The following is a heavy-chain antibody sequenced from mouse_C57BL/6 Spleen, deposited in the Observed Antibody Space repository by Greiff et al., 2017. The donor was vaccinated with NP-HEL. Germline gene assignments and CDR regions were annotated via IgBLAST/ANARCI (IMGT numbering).Heavy chain of an antibody. CDR3: ARGSSYGEYYFDY. D-gene: IGHD1-1*01. V-gene: IGHV1-52*01. J-gene: IGHJ2*01. CDR1: GYTFTSYW. CDR2: IDPSDSET. Sequence: QVQLQQPGAELVRPGSSVKLSCKASGYTFTSYWMHWVKQRPIQGLEWIGNIDPSDSETHYNQKFKDKATLTVDKSSSTAYMQLSSLTSEDSAVYYCARGSSYGEYYFDYWGQGTTRTVSS.